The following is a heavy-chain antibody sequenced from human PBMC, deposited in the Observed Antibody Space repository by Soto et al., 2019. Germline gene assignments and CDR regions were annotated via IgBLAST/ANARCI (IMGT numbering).Heavy chain of an antibody. V-gene: IGHV3-21*01. D-gene: IGHD5-12*01. CDR2: ISGSSFYS. CDR3: ASERGFSGYKVDY. CDR1: GFTFIDYS. J-gene: IGHJ4*02. Sequence: GGSLRLSCAASGFTFIDYSMNWVRQAPGKGLEWVSSISGSSFYSYYADSVKGRFTISRDNAKNSLFLQMNSLTADDTAVYYCASERGFSGYKVDYWGQGSLVTVSS.